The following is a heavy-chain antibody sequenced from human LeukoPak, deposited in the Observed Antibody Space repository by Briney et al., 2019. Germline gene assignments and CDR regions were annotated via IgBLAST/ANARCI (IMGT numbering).Heavy chain of an antibody. V-gene: IGHV3-48*03. CDR2: ISTTGETI. CDR1: GFTFSSYQ. CDR3: ARKRGGRPVDY. D-gene: IGHD3-10*01. J-gene: IGHJ4*02. Sequence: GGSLRLSCAASGFTFSSYQMNWVRQAPGKGLEWLSYISTTGETIYYADSVKGRFTASRDNAKNSLYLQMNSLRGEDTAVYYCARKRGGRPVDYWGQGTLVTVSS.